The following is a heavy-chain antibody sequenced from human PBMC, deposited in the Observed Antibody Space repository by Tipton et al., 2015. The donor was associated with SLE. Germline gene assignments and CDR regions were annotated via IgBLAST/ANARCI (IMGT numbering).Heavy chain of an antibody. J-gene: IGHJ3*02. Sequence: TLSLTCTVSGGSISSSSYYWGWIRQPPGKGLEWIGSIYYSGSTYYNPSLKSRVTISVDTSKNQFSLKLTSVTAADTAVYYCARDRLGTEAFDIWGQGTMVTVSS. V-gene: IGHV4-39*07. CDR1: GGSISSSSYY. D-gene: IGHD1-1*01. CDR3: ARDRLGTEAFDI. CDR2: IYYSGST.